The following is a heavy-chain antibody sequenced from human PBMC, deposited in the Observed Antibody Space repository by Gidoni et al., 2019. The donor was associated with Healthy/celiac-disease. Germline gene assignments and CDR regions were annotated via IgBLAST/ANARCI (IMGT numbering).Heavy chain of an antibody. CDR1: GRSISSSSYY. CDR3: ARSGAAGGAFDI. V-gene: IGHV4-39*01. J-gene: IGHJ3*02. Sequence: QLQLQEPGLGLVMPSVTLSPTCTAPGRSISSSSYYWGWIRQPPGKGLEWIGSIYYSGSTYYNPSHKSRVTISVDTSKNQFSLKLSSVTAADTAVYCCARSGAAGGAFDIWGQGTMVTVSS. D-gene: IGHD1-26*01. CDR2: IYYSGST.